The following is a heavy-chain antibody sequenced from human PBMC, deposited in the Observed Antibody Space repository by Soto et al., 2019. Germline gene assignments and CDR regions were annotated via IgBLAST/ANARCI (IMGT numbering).Heavy chain of an antibody. Sequence: SETLSLSFAVCGGSFSGYHWSWIRQPPGKGLEWSGEINHSGSTNYNPSLKSRVTISVDTSKNQFSLKLSSVTAADTAVYYCARGHIGHYYYYGMDVWGQGTTVT. D-gene: IGHD3-3*01. CDR3: ARGHIGHYYYYGMDV. V-gene: IGHV4-34*01. CDR1: GGSFSGYH. J-gene: IGHJ6*02. CDR2: INHSGST.